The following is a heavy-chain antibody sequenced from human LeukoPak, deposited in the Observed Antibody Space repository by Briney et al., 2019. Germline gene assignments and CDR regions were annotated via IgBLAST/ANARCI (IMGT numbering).Heavy chain of an antibody. CDR2: IYYSGST. V-gene: IGHV4-59*01. D-gene: IGHD3-9*01. Sequence: SETLSLTCTVSGGSISSYYWSWLREPPGKGLEGIGYIYYSGSTNYNPSLKSRVTLSVDTSKNQFSLKLSSVPAADTSVYYCSRKPAYDILTGYNPYYYYGMDVWGKGTTVTVS. CDR3: SRKPAYDILTGYNPYYYYGMDV. J-gene: IGHJ6*04. CDR1: GGSISSYY.